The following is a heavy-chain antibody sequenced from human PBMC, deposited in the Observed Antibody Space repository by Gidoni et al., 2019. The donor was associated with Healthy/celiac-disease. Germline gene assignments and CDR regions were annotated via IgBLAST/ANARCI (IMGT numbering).Heavy chain of an antibody. J-gene: IGHJ6*02. CDR1: GFTFSSYG. CDR3: ARGDYYDSSGYDPAYYGMDV. Sequence: QVQLVESGGGVVQPGRSLRLSCAASGFTFSSYGMHWVRQAPGKGLEWVAVIWYDGSNKYYADSVKGRFTISRDNSKNTLYLQMNSLRAEDTAVYYCARGDYYDSSGYDPAYYGMDVWGQGTTVTVSS. CDR2: IWYDGSNK. V-gene: IGHV3-33*01. D-gene: IGHD3-22*01.